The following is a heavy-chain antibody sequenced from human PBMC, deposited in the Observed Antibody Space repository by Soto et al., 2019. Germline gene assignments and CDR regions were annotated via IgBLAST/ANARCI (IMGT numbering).Heavy chain of an antibody. CDR1: GGSISSYY. J-gene: IGHJ4*02. CDR2: IYYSGST. CDR3: ARRYGASFDY. D-gene: IGHD4-17*01. Sequence: QVQLQESGPGLVKPSETLSLTCTVSGGSISSYYWSWIRQPPGKGLEWIGYIYYSGSTNYNPSLQSRVPRSVDTSKNQFSLKLSSVTAADTAVYYCARRYGASFDYWGQGTLVTVSS. V-gene: IGHV4-59*01.